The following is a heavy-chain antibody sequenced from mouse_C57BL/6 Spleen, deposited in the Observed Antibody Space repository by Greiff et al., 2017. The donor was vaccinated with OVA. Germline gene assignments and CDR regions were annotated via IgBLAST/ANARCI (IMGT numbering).Heavy chain of an antibody. CDR3: ARSSGAWFAY. CDR2: INPNNGGT. V-gene: IGHV1-26*01. Sequence: EVQLQQSGPELVKPGASVKISCKASGYTFTDYYMNWVKQSPGQSLEWIGDINPNNGGTSYNQKFKGKATLTVDKSSSTAYMELRSLTSEDSAVYYCARSSGAWFAYWGQGTLVTVSA. CDR1: GYTFTDYY. D-gene: IGHD1-3*01. J-gene: IGHJ3*01.